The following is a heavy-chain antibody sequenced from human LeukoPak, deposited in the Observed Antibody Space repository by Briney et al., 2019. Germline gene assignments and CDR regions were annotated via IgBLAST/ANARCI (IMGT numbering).Heavy chain of an antibody. D-gene: IGHD6-19*01. CDR3: ASGYSSGWYEYYFDY. CDR2: IYHSGST. CDR1: GGSLSGYS. J-gene: IGHJ4*02. V-gene: IGHV4-30-2*01. Sequence: PSETLSLTCAVYGGSLSGYSWSWIRQPPGKGLEWIGYIYHSGSTYYNPSLKSRVTISVDRSKNQFSLKLSSVTAADTAVYYCASGYSSGWYEYYFDYWGQGTLVTVSS.